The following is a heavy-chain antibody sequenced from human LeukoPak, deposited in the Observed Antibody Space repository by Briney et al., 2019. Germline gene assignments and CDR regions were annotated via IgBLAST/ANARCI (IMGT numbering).Heavy chain of an antibody. J-gene: IGHJ6*01. CDR2: IYSDGST. Sequence: GGSLRLSRAASGLTVRNNYMSWVRQSPGKGLEWVSVIYSDGSTYYEDSVKGRFTISRDTSKNTLSLQMSSLRVEDTAVYFCAREKGRGVISPYY. V-gene: IGHV3-53*01. D-gene: IGHD3-10*01. CDR3: AREKGRGVISPYY. CDR1: GLTVRNNY.